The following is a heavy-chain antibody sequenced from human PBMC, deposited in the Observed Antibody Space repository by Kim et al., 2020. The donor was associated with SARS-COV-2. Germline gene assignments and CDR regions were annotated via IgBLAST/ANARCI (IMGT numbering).Heavy chain of an antibody. CDR1: GFTFSSYA. CDR3: AKGEICSSTSCDYYYGMDV. CDR2: ISGSGGST. Sequence: GGSLRLSCAASGFTFSSYAMSWVRQAPGKGLEWVSAISGSGGSTYYADSVKGRFTISRDNSKNTLYLQMNSLRAEDTAVYYCAKGEICSSTSCDYYYGMDVWGQGTTVTVSS. J-gene: IGHJ6*02. V-gene: IGHV3-23*01. D-gene: IGHD2-2*01.